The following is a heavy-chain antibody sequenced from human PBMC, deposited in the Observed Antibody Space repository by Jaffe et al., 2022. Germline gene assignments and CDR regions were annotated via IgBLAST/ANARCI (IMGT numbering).Heavy chain of an antibody. J-gene: IGHJ4*01. CDR3: AKDPGYCAGGSCYSGGSFDY. D-gene: IGHD2-15*01. CDR2: IWYDGSNE. Sequence: QVQLVESGGGVVQPGGSLRLSCAASGFTFSSYGMHWVRQAPGKGLEWVAFIWYDGSNEYYADSVKGRFTISRDNSKNTLYLQVNSLRAEDTAVYYCAKDPGYCAGGSCYSGGSFDYWGHGTLVTVSS. CDR1: GFTFSSYG. V-gene: IGHV3-30*02.